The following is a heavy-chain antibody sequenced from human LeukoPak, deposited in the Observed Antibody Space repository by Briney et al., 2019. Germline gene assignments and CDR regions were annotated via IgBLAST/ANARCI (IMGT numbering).Heavy chain of an antibody. V-gene: IGHV3-23*01. CDR3: AKDSPWYDSSTYYYFDY. Sequence: AGGSLRLSCAGSGFTFNNYAMSWVRQAPGKGLEWVSAISGGGGTTYYADSVKGRFTISRDNSKDTLYLQMSGLRAEDTAVYSCAKDSPWYDSSTYYYFDYWGQGTLVTVSS. CDR2: ISGGGGTT. CDR1: GFTFNNYA. D-gene: IGHD3-22*01. J-gene: IGHJ4*02.